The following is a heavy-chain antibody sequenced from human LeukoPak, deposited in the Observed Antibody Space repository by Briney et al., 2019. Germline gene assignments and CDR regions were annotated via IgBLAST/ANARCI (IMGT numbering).Heavy chain of an antibody. V-gene: IGHV4-39*01. CDR2: IYYSGST. D-gene: IGHD2-15*01. CDR3: ARLAPRYCSGGSCYHQGYFQH. J-gene: IGHJ1*01. CDR1: GGSISSSSYY. Sequence: PSETLSLTCTVSGGSISSSSYYWGWIRQPPGKGLEWIGSIYYSGSTYYNPSLKSRVTISADTSKNQFSLKLSSVTAADTAVYYCARLAPRYCSGGSCYHQGYFQHWGQGTLVTVSS.